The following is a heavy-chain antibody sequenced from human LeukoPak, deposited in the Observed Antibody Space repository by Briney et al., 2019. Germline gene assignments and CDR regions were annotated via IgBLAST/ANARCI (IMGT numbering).Heavy chain of an antibody. J-gene: IGHJ5*02. V-gene: IGHV3-23*01. CDR3: AKPSGILLITNPQS. CDR1: GFTFSTYA. CDR2: VSGSGDYT. D-gene: IGHD1-26*01. Sequence: GGSLRLSCAASGFTFSTYAMSWVRQAPGKGLEWVSGVSGSGDYTYYADSVKGRFTISRDNSKNTLYLQMNSLRAEDTAVYYCAKPSGILLITNPQSWGQGTLVTVSS.